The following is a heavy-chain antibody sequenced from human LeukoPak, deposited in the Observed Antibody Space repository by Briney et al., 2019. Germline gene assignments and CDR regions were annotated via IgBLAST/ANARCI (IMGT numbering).Heavy chain of an antibody. V-gene: IGHV4-61*02. CDR1: GNSISSGDNY. J-gene: IGHJ4*02. CDR3: ARQRGMVRGVSRPFDY. D-gene: IGHD3-10*01. CDR2: IYTSGST. Sequence: MASETLSLTCTVSGNSISSGDNYWSWIRQPAGKGLEWIGRIYTSGSTNYNPSLKGRVTMSVDTSKNQFSLKLSSVTAADTAVYYCARQRGMVRGVSRPFDYWGQGTLVTVSS.